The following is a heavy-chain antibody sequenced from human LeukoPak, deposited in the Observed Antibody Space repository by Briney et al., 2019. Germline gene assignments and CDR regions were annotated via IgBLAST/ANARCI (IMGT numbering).Heavy chain of an antibody. J-gene: IGHJ4*02. Sequence: GRTLRLLCASSGFPFSIYSMRGVRRAPARGLECVSSISYNCDSTCYADSVKGRFTISRDNSNSTLSVQMTSLRAEETAVYHGATRPDQIGYWGQGTLVTVSS. V-gene: IGHV3-23*01. CDR3: ATRPDQIGY. CDR2: ISYNCDST. CDR1: GFPFSIYS.